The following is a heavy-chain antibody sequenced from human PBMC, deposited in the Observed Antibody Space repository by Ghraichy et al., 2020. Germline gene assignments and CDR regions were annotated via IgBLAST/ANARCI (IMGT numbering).Heavy chain of an antibody. D-gene: IGHD3-10*01. CDR2: IKSKTDGGTT. V-gene: IGHV3-15*01. Sequence: GGSLRLSCAASGFTFSNAWMSWVRQAPGKGLEWVGRIKSKTDGGTTDYAAPVKGRFTISRDDSKNTLYLQMNRLKTEDTAVYYCTTTYYGSGSVYWGQGTLVTVSS. J-gene: IGHJ4*02. CDR3: TTTYYGSGSVY. CDR1: GFTFSNAW.